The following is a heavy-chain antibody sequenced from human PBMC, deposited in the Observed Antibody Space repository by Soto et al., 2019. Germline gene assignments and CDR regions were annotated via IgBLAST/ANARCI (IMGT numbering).Heavy chain of an antibody. V-gene: IGHV3-30*03. D-gene: IGHD6-6*01. Sequence: QVQLVESGGGVVQPGRSLRLSCAASGFTFSNYGMHWVRQAPGKGLEWVTTISSDGNDKYYAGPVKGRFTISRGNSENTLDLKMNGLRAEDTAVYYCATGSFSARHFLDHWGQGTLVTVSS. J-gene: IGHJ4*02. CDR3: ATGSFSARHFLDH. CDR1: GFTFSNYG. CDR2: ISSDGNDK.